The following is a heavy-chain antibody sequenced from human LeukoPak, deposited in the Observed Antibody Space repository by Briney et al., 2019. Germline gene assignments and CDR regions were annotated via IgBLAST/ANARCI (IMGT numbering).Heavy chain of an antibody. CDR2: INWNGGST. J-gene: IGHJ4*02. D-gene: IGHD1-26*01. Sequence: GGSLRLSCAASGFTFDDYGMSWVRQAPGKGLEWVSGINWNGGSTGYADSVKGRFTISRGNAKNSLYLQMNSLRAEDTASYYCARSHSGSYDGYFDYWGQGTLVTVSS. CDR1: GFTFDDYG. V-gene: IGHV3-20*04. CDR3: ARSHSGSYDGYFDY.